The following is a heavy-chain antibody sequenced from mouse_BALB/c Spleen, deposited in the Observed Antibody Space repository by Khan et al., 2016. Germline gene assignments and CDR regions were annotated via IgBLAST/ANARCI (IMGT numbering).Heavy chain of an antibody. D-gene: IGHD1-1*01. CDR1: GFTFNTYA. Sequence: EVQLQESGGGLVQPKGSLKLSCAASGFTFNTYAINWVRQAPGKGLEWVARIRSKSNNYATYYADSVKDRFTISRDDSQSMLYLQMNNLKTEDTAMYYCVRHNTTAWFAYWGQGTLVTVSA. J-gene: IGHJ3*01. CDR3: VRHNTTAWFAY. CDR2: IRSKSNNYAT. V-gene: IGHV10-1*02.